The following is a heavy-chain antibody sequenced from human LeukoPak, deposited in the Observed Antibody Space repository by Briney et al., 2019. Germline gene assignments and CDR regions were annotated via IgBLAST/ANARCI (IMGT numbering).Heavy chain of an antibody. CDR2: INHSGST. CDR3: ARRGSFASPDTL. CDR1: GGSFSGYY. D-gene: IGHD3-16*01. Sequence: SETLSLTCAVYGGSFSGYYCSWIRQPPGKGLEWIGEINHSGSTNYNPSLKSRVTISVDTSKNQVSLKLTSVTAADTAVYYCARRGSFASPDTLWGQGTLVTVSS. J-gene: IGHJ4*02. V-gene: IGHV4-34*01.